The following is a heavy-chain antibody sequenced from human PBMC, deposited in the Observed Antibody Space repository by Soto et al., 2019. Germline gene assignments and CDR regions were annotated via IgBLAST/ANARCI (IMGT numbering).Heavy chain of an antibody. V-gene: IGHV4-39*01. CDR1: GGSISSSDYY. Sequence: TLSLTCTVSGGSISSSDYYWGWIRQPPGKGLEWIGNIYYSGSASYNPSLKSRLTITRDMSTSTAYMELSSLTLEDTAVYYCAAVQGGGATFHFWGPGTLVTVSS. CDR2: IYYSGSA. J-gene: IGHJ4*02. D-gene: IGHD1-26*01. CDR3: AAVQGGGATFHF.